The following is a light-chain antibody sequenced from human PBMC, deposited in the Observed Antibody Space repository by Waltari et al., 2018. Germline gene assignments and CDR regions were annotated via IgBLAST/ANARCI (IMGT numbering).Light chain of an antibody. Sequence: QSVLTQPPSASGTPGQRVTISCSGSSSNIGSNYVYWYQQLPGTAPKLLIYRNNQRPSGCPDRFSGSKSGTSASLAISGLRSEDEADYYCATWDDSLSGSWVFGGGTKLTVL. CDR1: SSNIGSNY. J-gene: IGLJ3*02. CDR2: RNN. CDR3: ATWDDSLSGSWV. V-gene: IGLV1-47*01.